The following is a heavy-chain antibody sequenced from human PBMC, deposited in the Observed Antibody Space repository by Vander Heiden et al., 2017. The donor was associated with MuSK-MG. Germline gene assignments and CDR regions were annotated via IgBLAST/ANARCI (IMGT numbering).Heavy chain of an antibody. Sequence: QVQLVQSGAEVKKPGSSVKVSCKASGGTFSSYAIGGVRQAPGQGLEWMGGIIPIFGTANYAQKFQGRVTITADESTSTAYMELSSLRSEDTAVYYCARLNKRYYYGSGRDDAFDIWGQGTRVTVSS. CDR3: ARLNKRYYYGSGRDDAFDI. V-gene: IGHV1-69*01. CDR1: GGTFSSYA. D-gene: IGHD3-10*01. J-gene: IGHJ3*02. CDR2: IIPIFGTA.